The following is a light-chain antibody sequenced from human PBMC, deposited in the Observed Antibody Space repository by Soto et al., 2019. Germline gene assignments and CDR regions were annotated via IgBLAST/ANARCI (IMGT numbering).Light chain of an antibody. CDR1: SSDVGGYNY. CDR2: EVS. Sequence: QSVLTQPASVSGSPGQSITLSFTGSSSDVGGYNYVSWYQRHAGKAPKLMIYEVSNRPSGISNRFSGTKSGNTASLTLSGLQAEDEADYYCSSYTSSSTLVFGGGTKVTVL. J-gene: IGLJ2*01. V-gene: IGLV2-14*01. CDR3: SSYTSSSTLV.